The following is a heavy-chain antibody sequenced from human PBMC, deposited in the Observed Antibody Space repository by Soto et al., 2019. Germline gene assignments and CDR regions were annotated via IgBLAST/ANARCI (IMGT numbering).Heavy chain of an antibody. CDR1: GFTFGDYA. D-gene: IGHD1-1*01. Sequence: GGSLRLSCTTSGFTFGDYAMSWFRQAPGKGLQWVGFIRSISYGATTQYAASVKGRFTISRDASKSVAYLQMNSLETEDTAVYFCARDQRERFTNNWYVDYWGQGTLVTVSS. J-gene: IGHJ4*02. CDR3: ARDQRERFTNNWYVDY. V-gene: IGHV3-49*03. CDR2: IRSISYGATT.